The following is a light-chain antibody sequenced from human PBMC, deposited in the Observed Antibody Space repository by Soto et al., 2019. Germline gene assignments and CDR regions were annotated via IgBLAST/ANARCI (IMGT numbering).Light chain of an antibody. CDR1: QSLVKSDGNTY. CDR2: KVS. J-gene: IGKJ4*01. V-gene: IGKV2-30*01. Sequence: DIVMTQSPLSLPVTLGQPASISCRSSQSLVKSDGNTYLNWLQQRPGQSPRRLIYKVSNRNSGVPDRFSGSGLGTDFTLTISRVEAVDVGVYYCMEASHWQRLTFGGGTKVDIK. CDR3: MEASHWQRLT.